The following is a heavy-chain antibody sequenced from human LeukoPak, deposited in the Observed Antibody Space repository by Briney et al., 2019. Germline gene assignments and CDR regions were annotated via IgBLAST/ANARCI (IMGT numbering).Heavy chain of an antibody. J-gene: IGHJ3*02. CDR1: GFTFSTYS. D-gene: IGHD3-22*01. CDR3: ARDLYYDSSGYYGDAFDI. V-gene: IGHV3-64*04. Sequence: GGSLRLSCSASGFTFSTYSMHWVRQAPGKGLEYVSAITSNGDNTYYADSVKGRFTISRDNAKNSLYLQMNSLRVEDTAVYYCARDLYYDSSGYYGDAFDIWGQGTMVTVSS. CDR2: ITSNGDNT.